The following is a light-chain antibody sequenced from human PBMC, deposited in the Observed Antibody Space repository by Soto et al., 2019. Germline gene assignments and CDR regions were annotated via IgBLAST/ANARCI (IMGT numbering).Light chain of an antibody. V-gene: IGKV1-6*01. CDR3: LHDYNYPWT. J-gene: IGKJ1*01. CDR2: AAS. CDR1: QGIRHD. Sequence: AIQMTQSPSSLSASVGDRVTITCRASQGIRHDLGWYQQKPGKAPKLLIYAASSLQSGVPSRISGSGSGTYFTLTISSLQPEDSATYYCLHDYNYPWTFGQGTKVEIK.